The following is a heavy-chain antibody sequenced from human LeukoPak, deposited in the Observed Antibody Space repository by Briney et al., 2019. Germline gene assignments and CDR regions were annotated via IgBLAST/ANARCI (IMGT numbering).Heavy chain of an antibody. D-gene: IGHD1-26*01. J-gene: IGHJ2*01. CDR2: IFASGST. CDR1: GGSISSYY. V-gene: IGHV4-4*07. CDR3: ARAYSSSLYWYFDL. Sequence: SETLSLTCTVSGGSISSYYWTWIRQPAGKGLEWIGRIFASGSTNYNPSLKSRVTVSVDTSKNQFSLKLSSVTAADTAVYYCARAYSSSLYWYFDLWGRGTLVTVSS.